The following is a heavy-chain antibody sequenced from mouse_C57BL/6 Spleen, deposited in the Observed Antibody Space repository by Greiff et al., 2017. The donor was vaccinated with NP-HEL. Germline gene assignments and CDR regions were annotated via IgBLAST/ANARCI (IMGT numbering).Heavy chain of an antibody. CDR2: INPNNGGT. Sequence: VQLQQSGPELVKPGASVKISCKASGYTFTDYYMNWVKQSHGKSLEWIGDINPNNGGTSYNQKFKGKATLTVDKSSSTAYMELRSLTSEDSAVYYCARRWLRVWGTGTTVTVSS. V-gene: IGHV1-26*01. D-gene: IGHD2-2*01. CDR1: GYTFTDYY. CDR3: ARRWLRV. J-gene: IGHJ1*03.